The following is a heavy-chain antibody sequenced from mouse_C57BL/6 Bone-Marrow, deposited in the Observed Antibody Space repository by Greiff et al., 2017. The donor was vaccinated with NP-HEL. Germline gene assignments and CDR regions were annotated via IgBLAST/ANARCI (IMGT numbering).Heavy chain of an antibody. J-gene: IGHJ3*01. CDR3: ARDGAY. Sequence: EVQLMESGGGLVKPGGSLKLSCAASGFTFSSYAMSWVRQTPEKRLEWVATISDGGSYTYYPDNVKGRFTISRDNAKNNLYLQMSHLKSEDTAMYYCARDGAYWGQGTLVTVSA. CDR2: ISDGGSYT. V-gene: IGHV5-4*01. CDR1: GFTFSSYA.